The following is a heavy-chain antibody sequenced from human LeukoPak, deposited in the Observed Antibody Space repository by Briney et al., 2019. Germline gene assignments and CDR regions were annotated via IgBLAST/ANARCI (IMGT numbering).Heavy chain of an antibody. Sequence: PGGSLRLSCAASGFTVSSNYMSWVRQAPGKGLEWVSVIYSGDTTYYADSVKDRFTISRDNSKNTLYLQMNSLRVEDTAMYYCARGSGSSDSPWDYWGQGTLVTVSS. CDR2: IYSGDTT. V-gene: IGHV3-66*01. J-gene: IGHJ4*02. CDR3: ARGSGSSDSPWDY. CDR1: GFTVSSNY. D-gene: IGHD1-26*01.